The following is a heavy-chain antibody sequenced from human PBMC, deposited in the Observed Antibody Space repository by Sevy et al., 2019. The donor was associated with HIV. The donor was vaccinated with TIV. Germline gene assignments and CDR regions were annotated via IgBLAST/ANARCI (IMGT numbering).Heavy chain of an antibody. CDR1: GFTFSSYG. D-gene: IGHD3-10*01. Sequence: GGSLRLSCAASGFTFSSYGMHWVRQAPGKGLEWVAFIRYDGSNKYYADSVKGRSTISRDNSKNTLYLQMNSLRAEDTAVYYCARQYYYGSGSSFGGMDVWGQGTTVTVSS. CDR2: IRYDGSNK. V-gene: IGHV3-30*02. J-gene: IGHJ6*02. CDR3: ARQYYYGSGSSFGGMDV.